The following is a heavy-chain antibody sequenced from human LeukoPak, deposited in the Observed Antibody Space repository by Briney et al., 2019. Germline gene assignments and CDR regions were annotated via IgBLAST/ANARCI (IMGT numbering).Heavy chain of an antibody. V-gene: IGHV4-30-4*01. D-gene: IGHD2-15*01. CDR1: GGSISSGDYY. CDR3: ARGEDGYCSGGSCYSFAFDI. CDR2: IYYSGST. Sequence: SGTLSLTCAVSGGSISSGDYYWSWIRQPPGKGLEWIGYIYYSGSTYYNPSLKSRVTISVDTSKNQFSLKLSSVTAADTAVYYCARGEDGYCSGGSCYSFAFDIWGQGTMVTVSS. J-gene: IGHJ3*02.